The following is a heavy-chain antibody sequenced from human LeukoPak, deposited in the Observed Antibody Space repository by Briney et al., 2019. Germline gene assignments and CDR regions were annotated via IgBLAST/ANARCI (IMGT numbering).Heavy chain of an antibody. D-gene: IGHD6-19*01. CDR1: GYTFTSYY. V-gene: IGHV3-30-3*01. CDR2: ISYDGSNK. J-gene: IGHJ4*02. Sequence: SCKASGYTFTSYYMHWVRQAPGKGLEWVAVISYDGSNKYYADSVKGRFTISRDNSKNTLYLQMNSLRAEDTAVYYCARGHLGSSGWLDYWGQGTLVTVSS. CDR3: ARGHLGSSGWLDY.